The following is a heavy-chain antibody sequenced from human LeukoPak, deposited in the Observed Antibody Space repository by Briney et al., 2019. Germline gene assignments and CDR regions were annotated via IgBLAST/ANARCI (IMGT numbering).Heavy chain of an antibody. CDR2: ISASGEST. CDR1: GFTFSSYA. D-gene: IGHD1-26*01. J-gene: IGHJ4*01. V-gene: IGHV3-23*01. CDR3: AKGEWGLSYLFDY. Sequence: GGSLRLSCAASGFTFSSYAMCWVRQAPGKGLEWVSSISASGESTYNADSVRGRFTISRDNSKNTLYLQLNSLRAEDTAIYYCAKGEWGLSYLFDYWGQEPWSSSPQ.